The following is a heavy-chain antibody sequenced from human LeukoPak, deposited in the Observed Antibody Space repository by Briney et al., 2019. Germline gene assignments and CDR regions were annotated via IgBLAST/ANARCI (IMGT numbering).Heavy chain of an antibody. D-gene: IGHD3-22*01. CDR1: GFTFSSYA. V-gene: IGHV3-30-3*01. CDR2: ISYDGSNK. J-gene: IGHJ3*02. Sequence: PGRSLRLSCAASGFTFSSYAMHWVRQAPGKGLEWVAVISYDGSNKYYADSVKGQFTISRDNSKNTLYLQMNSLRAEDTAVYYCARDGDSSGYYPDDAFDIWGQGTMVTVSS. CDR3: ARDGDSSGYYPDDAFDI.